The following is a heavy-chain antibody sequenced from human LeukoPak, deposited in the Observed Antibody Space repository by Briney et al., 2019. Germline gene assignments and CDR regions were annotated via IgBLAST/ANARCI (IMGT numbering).Heavy chain of an antibody. V-gene: IGHV4-39*07. CDR1: GGSIRSSYYY. Sequence: SETLSLTCTVSGGSIRSSYYYWGWIRQPPGKGLEWIGEIYHSGSTNYNPSLKSRVTISVDKSKNQFSLKLSSVTAADTAVYYCARGYYGSSYFDYWGQGTLVTVSS. CDR2: IYHSGST. CDR3: ARGYYGSSYFDY. D-gene: IGHD3-10*01. J-gene: IGHJ4*02.